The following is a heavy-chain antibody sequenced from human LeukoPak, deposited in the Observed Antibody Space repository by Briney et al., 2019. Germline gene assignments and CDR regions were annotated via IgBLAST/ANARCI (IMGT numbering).Heavy chain of an antibody. D-gene: IGHD2-15*01. V-gene: IGHV1-2*02. J-gene: IGHJ4*02. CDR3: ARDGHDCSGGSCYPGMFGY. CDR2: INPNSGGT. Sequence: GASVKVSYKASGYTFTGYYMHWVRQAPGQGLEWMGWINPNSGGTNYAQKFQGRVTMTRDTSISTAYMELSRLRSDDTAVYYCARDGHDCSGGSCYPGMFGYWGQGTLVTVSS. CDR1: GYTFTGYY.